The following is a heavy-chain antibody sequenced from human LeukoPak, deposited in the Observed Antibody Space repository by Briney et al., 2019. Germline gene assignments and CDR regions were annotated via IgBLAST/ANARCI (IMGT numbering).Heavy chain of an antibody. CDR3: ARARAVAGSWSPYYFDY. CDR1: GDSLSSNIAA. D-gene: IGHD6-19*01. Sequence: SQTLSLTCALSGDSLSSNIAAWDWVRQSPTRCLEWLGRTYYRAKWYNDSAGPVKTQITIKPDTPKNQCSIQLNSVTPEDTAVYYCARARAVAGSWSPYYFDYWGQGTLVTVSS. J-gene: IGHJ4*02. CDR2: TYYRAKWYN. V-gene: IGHV6-1*01.